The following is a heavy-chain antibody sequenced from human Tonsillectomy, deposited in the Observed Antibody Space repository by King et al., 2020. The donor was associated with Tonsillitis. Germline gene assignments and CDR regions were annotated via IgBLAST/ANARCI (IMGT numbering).Heavy chain of an antibody. V-gene: IGHV4-4*07. CDR1: GGSISSYY. J-gene: IGHJ5*02. Sequence: VQLQESGPGLVKPSETLSLTCTVSGGSISSYYWSWIRQPAGKGLEWIGRIYTSGSTNYNPSLKSRVTMSVDTSKNQFSLKLSSVTAADTAVYYCARTHLPVMGGAHFWFDPWGQGTLVTVSS. D-gene: IGHD2-8*01. CDR3: ARTHLPVMGGAHFWFDP. CDR2: IYTSGST.